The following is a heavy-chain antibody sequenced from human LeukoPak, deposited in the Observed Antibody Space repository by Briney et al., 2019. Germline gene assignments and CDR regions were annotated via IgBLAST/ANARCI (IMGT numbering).Heavy chain of an antibody. D-gene: IGHD6-25*01. Sequence: SETLSLTCTVSGGSISSYYWSWIRQPPGKGLEWIGYIYYSGSTNYNPSLKSRVTISVDTSKNQFSLKLSSVTAADTAVYYSARAAPRHFDYWGQGTLVTVSS. CDR3: ARAAPRHFDY. J-gene: IGHJ4*02. CDR2: IYYSGST. CDR1: GGSISSYY. V-gene: IGHV4-59*01.